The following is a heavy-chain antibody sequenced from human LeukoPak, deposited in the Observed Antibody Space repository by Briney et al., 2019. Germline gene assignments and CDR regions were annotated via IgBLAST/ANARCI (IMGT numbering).Heavy chain of an antibody. CDR2: INPKSGDT. J-gene: IGHJ4*02. Sequence: ASVKVSCKASGYTFTDYYIHWVRQAPGQGLEFMGWINPKSGDTNYAQKFQGRVTMTRDTSISTAYMEVSRLRFDDTAVYYCATRSWLDYWGQGTLVTVSS. V-gene: IGHV1-2*02. D-gene: IGHD6-13*01. CDR1: GYTFTDYY. CDR3: ATRSWLDY.